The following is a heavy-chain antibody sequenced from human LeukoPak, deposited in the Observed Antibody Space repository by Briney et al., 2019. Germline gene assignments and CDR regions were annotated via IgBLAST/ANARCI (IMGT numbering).Heavy chain of an antibody. CDR1: GFTFSDYY. CDR3: XRXXFGELSYYGMDV. Sequence: GGSLRLSCAASGFTFSDYYMSWIRQAPGKGLEWVSYISSSGSTIYYADSVKGRFTISRDNAKNSLYLQMNSLRAEDTAVYYXXRXXFGELSYYGMDVWGQGTTVTVSS. D-gene: IGHD3-10*01. V-gene: IGHV3-11*01. J-gene: IGHJ6*02. CDR2: ISSSGSTI.